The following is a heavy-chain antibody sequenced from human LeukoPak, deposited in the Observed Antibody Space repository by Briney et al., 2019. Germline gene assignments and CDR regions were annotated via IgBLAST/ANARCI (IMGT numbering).Heavy chain of an antibody. J-gene: IGHJ5*02. V-gene: IGHV4-30-4*01. Sequence: PSETLSLTCTVSSGSISSGNYYWSWIRQPPGKGLEWIGFIYYSGSTYYNPSLKSRVNISQDTSKNQFSLKLSSVTAADTAVYYCAGQGFCSGGTCPNWFDPWGQGTLVTVSS. CDR1: SGSISSGNYY. CDR3: AGQGFCSGGTCPNWFDP. D-gene: IGHD2-15*01. CDR2: IYYSGST.